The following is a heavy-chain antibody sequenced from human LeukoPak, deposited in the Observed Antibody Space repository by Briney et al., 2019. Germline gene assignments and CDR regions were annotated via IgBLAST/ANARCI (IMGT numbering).Heavy chain of an antibody. CDR1: GGTFSSYA. Sequence: ASVKVSCKASGGTFSSYAISWVRPAPGQGLEWMGGIIPIFGTANYAQKFQGRVTITADKSTSTAYMELSSLRSEDTAVYYCARGLGPGYYYYYYMDVWGKGTTVTVSS. CDR3: ARGLGPGYYYYYYMDV. J-gene: IGHJ6*03. D-gene: IGHD7-27*01. V-gene: IGHV1-69*06. CDR2: IIPIFGTA.